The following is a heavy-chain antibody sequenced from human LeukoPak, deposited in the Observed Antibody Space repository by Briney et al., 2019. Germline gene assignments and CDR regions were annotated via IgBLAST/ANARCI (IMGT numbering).Heavy chain of an antibody. CDR2: IYYSGNT. V-gene: IGHV4-31*03. CDR3: ARVLTVTTWYFDL. J-gene: IGHJ2*01. CDR1: GGSISSGGYY. D-gene: IGHD4-4*01. Sequence: SETLSLTCTVSGGSISSGGYYWSWLRQHPGQGLEWIGYIYYSGNTYYNPSLKSRVTISVDTSKNQFSLKLSSVTAADTAVYYCARVLTVTTWYFDLWGRGTLVTVSS.